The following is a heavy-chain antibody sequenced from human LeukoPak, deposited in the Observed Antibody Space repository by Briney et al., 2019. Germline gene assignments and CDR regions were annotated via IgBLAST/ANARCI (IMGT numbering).Heavy chain of an antibody. D-gene: IGHD3-10*01. Sequence: SETLSLTCTVSGVSISSSNWWSWVRQPPGEGLEWIGENYHSGSTNYNPSLKSRVTISVDKSKNQFSLKLSSVTAAATAVYYCARRGDGSGPTSYYGMDVWGQGTTVTVSS. J-gene: IGHJ6*02. CDR2: NYHSGST. V-gene: IGHV4-4*02. CDR1: GVSISSSNW. CDR3: ARRGDGSGPTSYYGMDV.